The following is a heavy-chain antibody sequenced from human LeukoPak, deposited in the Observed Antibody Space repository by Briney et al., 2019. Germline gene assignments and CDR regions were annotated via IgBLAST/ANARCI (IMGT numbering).Heavy chain of an antibody. CDR2: IIPIFGTA. Sequence: ASVKVSCKASGGTFSSYAISWVRQAPGQGLEWMGGIIPIFGTANYAQKFQGRVTITRDTSASTAYMELSSLRSEDTAVYYCARDKRTSFDPWGQGTLVTVSS. CDR3: ARDKRTSFDP. CDR1: GGTFSSYA. V-gene: IGHV1-69*05. J-gene: IGHJ5*02. D-gene: IGHD3/OR15-3a*01.